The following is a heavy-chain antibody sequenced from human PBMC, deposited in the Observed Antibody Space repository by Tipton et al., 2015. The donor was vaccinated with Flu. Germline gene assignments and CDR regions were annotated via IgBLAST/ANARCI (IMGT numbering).Heavy chain of an antibody. CDR2: IYTSGST. V-gene: IGHV4-61*02. CDR3: ARVRVTMVREVDY. D-gene: IGHD3-10*01. CDR1: GGSISSGSYY. Sequence: TLSLTCTVSGGSISSGSYYWSWIRQPAGKGLEWIGRIYTSGSTNYNPSLKSRVTISVDTSKNQFSLKLNSVTAADTAVYYCARVRVTMVREVDYWGQGTLVTVSS. J-gene: IGHJ4*02.